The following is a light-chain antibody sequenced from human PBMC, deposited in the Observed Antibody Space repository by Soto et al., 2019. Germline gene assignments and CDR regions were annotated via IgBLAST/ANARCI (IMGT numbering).Light chain of an antibody. CDR1: SSDDGRYNY. Sequence: QSALTQPRSVSGSPGQSVTISCTGTSSDDGRYNYVSWYQQHPGTAPKLIISDVRERPSGVPDRFSGSKSGSTASLTISGLQAEDEGDYYCCSYAGSYTYVFGSGTKLTVL. CDR3: CSYAGSYTYV. CDR2: DVR. V-gene: IGLV2-11*01. J-gene: IGLJ6*01.